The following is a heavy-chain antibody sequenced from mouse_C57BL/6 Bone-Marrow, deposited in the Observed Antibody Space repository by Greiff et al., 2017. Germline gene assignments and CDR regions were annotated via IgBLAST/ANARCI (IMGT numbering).Heavy chain of an antibody. D-gene: IGHD1-1*01. J-gene: IGHJ2*01. V-gene: IGHV15-2*01. CDR1: DSEVFPIAY. CDR3: ARGTTVVPYFDY. CDR2: ILPSIGRT. Sequence: VQLQQSGSELRSPGSSVKLSCKDFDSEVFPIAYMSWVRQKPGHGFEWIGGILPSIGRTIYGEKFEDKATLDADTLSNTAYLELNRLTSEDSAIYYWARGTTVVPYFDYWGQGTTLTVSS.